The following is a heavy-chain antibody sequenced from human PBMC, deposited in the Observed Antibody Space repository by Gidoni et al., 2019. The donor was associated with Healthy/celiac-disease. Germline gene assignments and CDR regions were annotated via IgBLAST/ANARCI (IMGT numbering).Heavy chain of an antibody. V-gene: IGHV3-30-3*01. CDR3: ARGAYSGYEYYFDY. CDR2: ISYDGSNK. CDR1: GFTFSSYA. D-gene: IGHD5-12*01. Sequence: QVQLVESGGGVVQPGRSLRLSCAASGFTFSSYAMHWVRQAPGKGLEWVAVISYDGSNKYYADSVKGRFTISRDNSKNTLYLQMNSLRAEDTAVYYCARGAYSGYEYYFDYWGQGTLVTVSS. J-gene: IGHJ4*02.